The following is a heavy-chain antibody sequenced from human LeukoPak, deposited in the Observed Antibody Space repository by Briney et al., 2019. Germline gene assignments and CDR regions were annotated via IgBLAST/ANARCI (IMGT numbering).Heavy chain of an antibody. CDR3: ARGLAAAAWGYYYYYGMDV. CDR2: IWYDGSNK. D-gene: IGHD6-13*01. CDR1: GFTFSSYG. V-gene: IGHV3-33*01. J-gene: IGHJ6*02. Sequence: GGSLRLSCAASGFTFSSYGMHWVRQAPGKGLEWVAVIWYDGSNKYYADSVKGRFTISRDNSKNTLYLQTNSLRAEDTAVYYCARGLAAAAWGYYYYYGMDVWGQGTTVTVSS.